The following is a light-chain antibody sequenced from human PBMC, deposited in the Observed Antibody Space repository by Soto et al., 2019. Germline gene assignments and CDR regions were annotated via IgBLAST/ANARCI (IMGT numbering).Light chain of an antibody. J-gene: IGKJ1*01. CDR1: QSVSSN. CDR3: QQYGSSLWT. CDR2: SVS. V-gene: IGKV3-15*01. Sequence: EIVMTQSPATLSVSPVERATLSCMASQSVSSNVAWYQQKPGQAPRLLIYSVSTRATFIPARFSGSGSGTEVTLTINSLQSEDFAVYYCQQYGSSLWTFGQGTKVDIK.